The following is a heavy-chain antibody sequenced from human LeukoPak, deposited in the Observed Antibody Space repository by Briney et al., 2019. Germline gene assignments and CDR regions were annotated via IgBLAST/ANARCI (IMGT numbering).Heavy chain of an antibody. CDR2: IYYSGST. CDR3: ASTVVVAATRSFDP. Sequence: SETLSLTCAVSGGSILSSNWWSWIRQPPGKGLEWIGYIYYSGSTNYNPSLKSRVTISVDTSKNQFSLKLSSVTAADTAVYYCASTVVVAATRSFDPWGQGTLVTVSS. CDR1: GGSILSSNW. J-gene: IGHJ5*02. D-gene: IGHD2-15*01. V-gene: IGHV4-59*01.